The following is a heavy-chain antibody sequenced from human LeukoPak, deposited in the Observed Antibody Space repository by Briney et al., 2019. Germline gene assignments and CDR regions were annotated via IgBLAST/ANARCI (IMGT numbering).Heavy chain of an antibody. CDR2: IYSGGST. CDR3: ARDQRLAAAGQPGISAPYYYYYGMDV. V-gene: IGHV3-53*01. Sequence: PGGSLRLSCAASGFTVSSNYMSWVRQAPGKGLEWVSVIYSGGSTYYADSVKGRFTISRDNSKNTLYLQMNSLRAEDTAVYYCARDQRLAAAGQPGISAPYYYYYGMDVWGQGTTVTVSS. CDR1: GFTVSSNY. J-gene: IGHJ6*02. D-gene: IGHD6-13*01.